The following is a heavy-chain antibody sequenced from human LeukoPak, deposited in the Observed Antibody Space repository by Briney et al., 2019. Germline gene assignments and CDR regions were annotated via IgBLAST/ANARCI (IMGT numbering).Heavy chain of an antibody. V-gene: IGHV1-2*04. CDR1: GYTFTGYY. D-gene: IGHD6-13*01. Sequence: ASVKVSCKASGYTFTGYYMHWVRQAPGQGLEWMGWINPNSGGTNYAQKFQGWVTMTRDTSISTAYMELSRLRSDDTAVYYCARGPWSSSWYLGAFDIWVQGTMVTVSS. CDR3: ARGPWSSSWYLGAFDI. CDR2: INPNSGGT. J-gene: IGHJ3*02.